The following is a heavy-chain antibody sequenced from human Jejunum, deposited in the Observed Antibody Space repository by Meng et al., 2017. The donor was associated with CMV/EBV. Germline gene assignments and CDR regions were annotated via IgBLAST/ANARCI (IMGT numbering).Heavy chain of an antibody. CDR2: IRYDGSNK. J-gene: IGHJ6*02. CDR3: AKEGYHYGSGSYSGDYYYGMDV. Sequence: HWGRQAPGKGLGRVAFIRYDGSNKYYTESVKGRFTISRDNSKNTLYLQMNSLRTEDTAVYYCAKEGYHYGSGSYSGDYYYGMDVWGQGTTVTVSS. V-gene: IGHV3-30*02. D-gene: IGHD3-10*01.